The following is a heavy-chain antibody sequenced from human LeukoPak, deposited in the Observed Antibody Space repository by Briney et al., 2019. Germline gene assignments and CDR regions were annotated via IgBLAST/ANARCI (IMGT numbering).Heavy chain of an antibody. D-gene: IGHD6-13*01. CDR3: AKTRPLDSSSWSHGDY. CDR1: GFTFSSYA. CDR2: VSGSGVST. V-gene: IGHV3-23*01. J-gene: IGHJ4*02. Sequence: GGSLRLSCAASGFTFSSYAMSWVRLAPGKGLEWVSTVSGSGVSTNHADSVKGRFTISRDNSKNTLYLQMNSLRAEDTAVYYCAKTRPLDSSSWSHGDYWGQGTLVTVSS.